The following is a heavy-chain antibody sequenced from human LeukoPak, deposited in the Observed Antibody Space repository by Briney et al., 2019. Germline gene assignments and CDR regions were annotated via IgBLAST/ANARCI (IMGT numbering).Heavy chain of an antibody. D-gene: IGHD6-19*01. CDR1: GGTFGSYA. Sequence: GSSVKVSCKASGGTFGSYAISWVRQAPGQGLEWMGWINPNSGGTNYAQKFQGRVTMTRDTSISTAYMELSRLRSDDTAVYYCTSIAVAGPAIDYWGQGTLVTLSS. CDR3: TSIAVAGPAIDY. V-gene: IGHV1-2*02. J-gene: IGHJ4*02. CDR2: INPNSGGT.